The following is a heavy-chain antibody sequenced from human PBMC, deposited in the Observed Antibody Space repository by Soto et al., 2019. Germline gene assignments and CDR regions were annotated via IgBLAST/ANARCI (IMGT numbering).Heavy chain of an antibody. CDR1: GGSISSGDYY. D-gene: IGHD4-17*01. J-gene: IGHJ2*01. CDR3: ARVGAYDYSSYWYFDL. CDR2: IYYSGST. V-gene: IGHV4-31*03. Sequence: QVQLQESGPGLVKPSQTLSLTCTVSGGSISSGDYYWSWIRQHPGKGLEWIGYIYYSGSTYYNPSLKSRVTISVDTSKSQFSLKLSSVTAADTAVYYCARVGAYDYSSYWYFDLWGRGTLVTVSS.